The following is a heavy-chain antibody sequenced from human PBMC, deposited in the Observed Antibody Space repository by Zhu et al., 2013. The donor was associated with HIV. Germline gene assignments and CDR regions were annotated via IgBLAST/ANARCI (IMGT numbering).Heavy chain of an antibody. D-gene: IGHD2-2*01. J-gene: IGHJ2*01. CDR3: ARDPAPAGAWYFDL. CDR2: IDPRNGDT. Sequence: QVQLVQSGAEMKKAGASVKVSCKASGYTFTGYYMHWVRQAPGQGLEWLGWIDPRNGDTNYSPKFQGRVTMTRDTSISTAYIELNWLRSDDTAVYFCARDPAPAGAWYFDLWGRGTLVTVSS. V-gene: IGHV1-2*02. CDR1: GYTFTGYY.